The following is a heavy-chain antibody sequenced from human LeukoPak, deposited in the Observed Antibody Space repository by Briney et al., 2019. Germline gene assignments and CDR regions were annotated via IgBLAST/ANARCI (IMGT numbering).Heavy chain of an antibody. J-gene: IGHJ6*02. CDR3: ARDGYYYDSSGYYSINGMDV. D-gene: IGHD3-22*01. V-gene: IGHV3-23*01. Sequence: GGSLRLSCAVSGITLSNYGMSWVRQAPGKGLEWVAGISDSGGRTNYADSVKGRFTISRDNPKNTLYLQMNSLRAEDTAVYYCARDGYYYDSSGYYSINGMDVWGQGTTVTVSS. CDR2: ISDSGGRT. CDR1: GITLSNYG.